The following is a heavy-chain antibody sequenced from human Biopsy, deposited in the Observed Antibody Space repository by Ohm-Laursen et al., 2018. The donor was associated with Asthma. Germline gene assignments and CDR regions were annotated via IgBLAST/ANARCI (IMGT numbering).Heavy chain of an antibody. CDR2: IATDGSNK. Sequence: SLRLSCAASGFTFSSYSMHWVRQAPGRGPDYVSFIATDGSNKFYADSVKGRFTVSRDNSKHTLYLHMTGLRADDTGVYYCVKDRSAGCYYFDDWGQGAQVTVSS. D-gene: IGHD6-19*01. V-gene: IGHV3-64D*08. CDR1: GFTFSSYS. CDR3: VKDRSAGCYYFDD. J-gene: IGHJ4*02.